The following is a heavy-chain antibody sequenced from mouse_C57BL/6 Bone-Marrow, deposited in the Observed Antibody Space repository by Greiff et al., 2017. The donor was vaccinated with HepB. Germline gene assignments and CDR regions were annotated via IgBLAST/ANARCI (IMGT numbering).Heavy chain of an antibody. J-gene: IGHJ4*01. D-gene: IGHD4-1*01. CDR2: ISNGGGST. CDR3: ARSGYNYAMGY. V-gene: IGHV5-12*01. CDR1: GFTFSDYY. Sequence: EVMLVESGGGLVQPGGSLKLSCAASGFTFSDYYMYWVRQTPEKRLEWVAYISNGGGSTYYPDTVKGRFTISRDNATNTLYLQMSRLKSEDTALYYSARSGYNYAMGYWGQGTSDTVSS.